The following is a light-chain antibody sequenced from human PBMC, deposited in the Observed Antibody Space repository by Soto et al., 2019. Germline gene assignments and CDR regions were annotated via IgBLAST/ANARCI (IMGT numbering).Light chain of an antibody. J-gene: IGKJ4*01. CDR1: QPLTSTY. CDR2: DAS. CDR3: HQYGTSPLT. V-gene: IGKV3-20*01. Sequence: ETVLTQSPGTLPLSPGEGATLSCRASQPLTSTYIAWYQQKPGQAPRLLMYDASTRAVGIPDRFSGSGSGADFTLAISRLEPEDFAVYYCHQYGTSPLTFGGGTRVEIK.